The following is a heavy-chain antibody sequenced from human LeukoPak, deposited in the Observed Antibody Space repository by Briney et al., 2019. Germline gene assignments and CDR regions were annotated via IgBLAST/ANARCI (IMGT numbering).Heavy chain of an antibody. V-gene: IGHV3-74*01. CDR1: GFTFSNYW. J-gene: IGHJ3*02. CDR2: INSDGSSI. D-gene: IGHD5-24*01. Sequence: GGSLRLSCAASGFTFSNYWMYWVRQAPGKGLVWVSRINSDGSSISYADSVKGRFTISRDNAKNTLYLQMNSLRAEGTAVYYCASGERPSLIWGQGTMVTVSS. CDR3: ASGERPSLI.